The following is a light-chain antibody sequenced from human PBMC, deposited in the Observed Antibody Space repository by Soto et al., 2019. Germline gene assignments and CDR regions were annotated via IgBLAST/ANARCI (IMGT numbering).Light chain of an antibody. V-gene: IGLV2-14*01. CDR3: SSYSSSSTLLL. J-gene: IGLJ2*01. CDR1: SSDIGTYNY. Sequence: QSALTQPASVSGSPGQSITISCTGTSSDIGTYNYVSWYQHHPGKVPKLMIYDVSNRPSGVSNRFSGSKSGNMASLTISGLQAEDEADYYCSSYSSSSTLLLFGGGTKVTVL. CDR2: DVS.